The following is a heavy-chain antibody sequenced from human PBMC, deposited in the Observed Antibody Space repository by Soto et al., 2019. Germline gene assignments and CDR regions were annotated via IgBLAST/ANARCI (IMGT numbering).Heavy chain of an antibody. CDR2: IYWDGDK. CDR3: AHRTTMTIFGLIIDNGIWFDP. Sequence: QINLIESGPTLVKPTQTLTLTCTFSGFSLSTSGAAVGWVRQPPGRALEWLALIYWDGDKRYNASLGNRLTITKDTSMNQVVLTLTNVDPADTATYYCAHRTTMTIFGLIIDNGIWFDPWGQGTRVIVYS. CDR1: GFSLSTSGAA. V-gene: IGHV2-5*02. J-gene: IGHJ5*02. D-gene: IGHD3-3*01.